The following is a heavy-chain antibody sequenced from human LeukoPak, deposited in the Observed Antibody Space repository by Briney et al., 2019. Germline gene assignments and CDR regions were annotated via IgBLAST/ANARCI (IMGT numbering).Heavy chain of an antibody. CDR1: GGTFSSYA. CDR2: IIPIFGTA. V-gene: IGHV1-69*13. J-gene: IGHJ4*02. Sequence: ASVKVSCKASGGTFSSYAISWVRQAPGQGLEWMVGIIPIFGTANYAQKFQGRVTITADESTSTAYMELSSLRSEDTAVYYCARARHCSSTSCFDYWGQGTLVTVSS. CDR3: ARARHCSSTSCFDY. D-gene: IGHD2-2*01.